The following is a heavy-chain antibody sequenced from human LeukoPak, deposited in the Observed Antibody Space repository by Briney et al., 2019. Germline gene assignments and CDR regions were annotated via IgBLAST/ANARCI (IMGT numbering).Heavy chain of an antibody. D-gene: IGHD6-6*01. CDR2: IRYDGSKK. Sequence: PGGSLRLSCAASGFIFSSYGMHWVRQAPGKGLEWVAFIRYDGSKKYYADSVKGRFTISRDNAKKSLYLQMKSLRTEDTAVYYCAGQLVNEAWFDPWGQGTLVTVSS. V-gene: IGHV3-30*02. J-gene: IGHJ5*02. CDR1: GFIFSSYG. CDR3: AGQLVNEAWFDP.